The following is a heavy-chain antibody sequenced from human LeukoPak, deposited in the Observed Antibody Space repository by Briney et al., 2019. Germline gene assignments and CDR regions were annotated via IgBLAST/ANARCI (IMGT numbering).Heavy chain of an antibody. D-gene: IGHD4-23*01. CDR1: GGSISSGGYS. Sequence: SQTLSLTCAVSGGSISSGGYSWSWIRQQPGKGLEWIGYIYHSGSTYYNPSLKSRVTISVDRSKNQFSLKLSSVTAADTAVYYCAGGGDKIDYWGQGTLVTVSS. CDR3: AGGGDKIDY. CDR2: IYHSGST. V-gene: IGHV4-30-2*01. J-gene: IGHJ4*02.